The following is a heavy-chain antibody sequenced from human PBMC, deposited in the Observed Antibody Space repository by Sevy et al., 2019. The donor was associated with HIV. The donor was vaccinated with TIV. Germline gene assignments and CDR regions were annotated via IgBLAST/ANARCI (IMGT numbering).Heavy chain of an antibody. CDR1: GFTVNDKY. D-gene: IGHD6-19*01. Sequence: GGSLRLSCAISGFTVNDKYIIWVRQAPGKGLEWVAVIFCNGATNYADSAKGRFTISRDNSKNTVDLHMNSVSAEDTAVYYCVSIFLLYRSGWSDFDYWGQGTLVTVSS. CDR2: IFCNGAT. CDR3: VSIFLLYRSGWSDFDY. J-gene: IGHJ4*02. V-gene: IGHV3-66*02.